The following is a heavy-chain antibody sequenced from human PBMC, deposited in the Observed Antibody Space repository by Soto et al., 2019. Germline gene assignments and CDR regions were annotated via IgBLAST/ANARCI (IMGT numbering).Heavy chain of an antibody. D-gene: IGHD1-26*01. J-gene: IGHJ4*02. Sequence: QMQLQESGPGLVKPSQTLSLTCTVSGGSISSGGYYWSWIRQHPGKGLEWIGYIYYIGSTYYNPSLKSRVTLSVVTAKNQFSLQLSSVTAADTALYYCARWMGATSFDDWGQGTLVSVSS. CDR3: ARWMGATSFDD. CDR1: GGSISSGGYY. CDR2: IYYIGST. V-gene: IGHV4-31*03.